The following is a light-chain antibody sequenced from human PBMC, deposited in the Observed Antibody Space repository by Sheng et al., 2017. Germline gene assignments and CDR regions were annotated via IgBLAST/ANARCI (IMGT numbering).Light chain of an antibody. J-gene: IGKJ1*01. CDR2: KAS. CDR3: QEYISYSWT. V-gene: IGKV1-5*03. CDR1: QSISGW. Sequence: DIQMTQSPSTLSASVGDRVTITCRASQSISGWLAWYQQKPGKAPKLLIYKASSLESGVPSRFSGSGFGTDFTLTITSLQPDDAATYYCQEYISYSWTFGQGTKVEIK.